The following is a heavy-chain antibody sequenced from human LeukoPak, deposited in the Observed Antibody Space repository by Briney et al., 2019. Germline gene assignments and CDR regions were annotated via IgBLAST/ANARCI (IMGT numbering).Heavy chain of an antibody. CDR3: ASSSLEWLLGPDY. D-gene: IGHD3-3*01. Sequence: SETLSLTCAVYGGSFSGYYWSWIRQPPGKGLEWIGEINHSGSTNYNPSLKSRVTISVDTSKNQFSLKLSSVTAADTAVYYCASSSLEWLLGPDYWGQGTLVTVSS. J-gene: IGHJ4*02. V-gene: IGHV4-34*01. CDR1: GGSFSGYY. CDR2: INHSGST.